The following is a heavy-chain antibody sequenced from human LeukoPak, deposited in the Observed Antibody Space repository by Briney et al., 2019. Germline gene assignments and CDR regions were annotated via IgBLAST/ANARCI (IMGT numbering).Heavy chain of an antibody. J-gene: IGHJ3*01. Sequence: PGGSLRLSCAASGFTFSSYSMNWVRQAPGKGLEWVSFISSSSTYMYYADSVKGRFTISRDNAKNSLYLQMNSLRVEDTAVYYCTTGGARHGFDVWGQGTMVTVSS. CDR1: GFTFSSYS. V-gene: IGHV3-21*01. D-gene: IGHD3-10*01. CDR2: ISSSSTYM. CDR3: TTGGARHGFDV.